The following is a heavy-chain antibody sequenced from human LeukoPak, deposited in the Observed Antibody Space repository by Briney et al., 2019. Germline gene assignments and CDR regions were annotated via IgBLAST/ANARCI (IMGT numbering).Heavy chain of an antibody. CDR2: IIPILGIA. Sequence: SVKVSCKASGGTFSSYAISWVRQAPGQGLEWMGRIIPILGIANYAQKFQGRVTITADKSTSTAYMELSSLRSEDTAVCYCARCPRGTTLKDYYYYGMDVWGQGTTVTVSS. D-gene: IGHD1-7*01. J-gene: IGHJ6*02. CDR1: GGTFSSYA. CDR3: ARCPRGTTLKDYYYYGMDV. V-gene: IGHV1-69*04.